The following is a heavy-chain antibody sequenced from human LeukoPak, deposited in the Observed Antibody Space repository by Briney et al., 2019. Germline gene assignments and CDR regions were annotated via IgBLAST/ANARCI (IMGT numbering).Heavy chain of an antibody. Sequence: SQTLSLTCAISGDSFSSKNAAWNWIRQSPSRGLEWLGRTYYRSKWYNEYAESVKSRVTVYADTSKNQFSPQLGSMTPEDTAVYYCARGVTTDDLGYDYHGMDVWGQGTTVTVSS. CDR1: GDSFSSKNAA. CDR3: ARGVTTDDLGYDYHGMDV. CDR2: TYYRSKWYN. V-gene: IGHV6-1*01. J-gene: IGHJ6*02. D-gene: IGHD4-11*01.